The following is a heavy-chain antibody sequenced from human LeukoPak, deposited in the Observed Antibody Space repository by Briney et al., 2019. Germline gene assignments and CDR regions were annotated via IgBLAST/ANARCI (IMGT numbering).Heavy chain of an antibody. CDR2: IKQDGSEE. Sequence: GGSLRLSCAAPGFIFSSYNMNWVRQAPGKGLEWVANIKQDGSEEYYVDSVKGRFTISRDNAKNSLYLQMNSLRAEDTAVYYCAKGPNYYDSSGYYGWGQGTLVTVSS. D-gene: IGHD3-22*01. CDR1: GFIFSSYN. CDR3: AKGPNYYDSSGYYG. V-gene: IGHV3-7*01. J-gene: IGHJ4*02.